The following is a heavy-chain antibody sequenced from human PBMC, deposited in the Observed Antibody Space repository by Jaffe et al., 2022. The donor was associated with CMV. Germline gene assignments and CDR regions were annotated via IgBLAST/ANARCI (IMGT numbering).Heavy chain of an antibody. CDR1: GFNFDDYA. D-gene: IGHD1-1*01. V-gene: IGHV3-9*01. CDR3: VKDKDSGNFWHFDL. CDR2: ITWNSGRI. J-gene: IGHJ2*01. Sequence: EVQLVESGGGLVQPGTSLSLSCAASGFNFDDYAMHWVRQAPGKGLEWVSGITWNSGRIAYADSVKGRFTISRDTAKNFLYLQMNSLRPEDTAFYYCVKDKDSGNFWHFDLWGRGTLVTVSS.